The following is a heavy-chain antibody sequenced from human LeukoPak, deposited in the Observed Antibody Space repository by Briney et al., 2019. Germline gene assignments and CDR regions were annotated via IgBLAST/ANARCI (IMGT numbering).Heavy chain of an antibody. D-gene: IGHD3/OR15-3a*01. CDR2: INPNTGDS. V-gene: IGHV1-2*02. CDR3: VRGGEGLLPYY. Sequence: ASLKVSCTTSGYLFTGHYIHWVRQSPGQGLEWTGCINPNTGDSQYAQNFQGRLTVTRDTSISTAYMELTSLISDDTAVYYCVRGGEGLLPYYWGQGTLVTVSS. J-gene: IGHJ4*02. CDR1: GYLFTGHY.